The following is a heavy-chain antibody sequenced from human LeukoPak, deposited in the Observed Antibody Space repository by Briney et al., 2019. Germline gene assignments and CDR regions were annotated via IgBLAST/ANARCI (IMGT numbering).Heavy chain of an antibody. Sequence: AGGSLRLSCAAYGFTFSSYVMTWDRQAPGKGLEWVLGISVSGGSTYYADSVKGRFTISRDNSKNTLYLQMNSLRAEDTAVYYCAKELRSDSSAYSYFDYWGQGSLVTVSS. J-gene: IGHJ4*02. CDR3: AKELRSDSSAYSYFDY. D-gene: IGHD3-22*01. CDR1: GFTFSSYV. V-gene: IGHV3-23*01. CDR2: ISVSGGST.